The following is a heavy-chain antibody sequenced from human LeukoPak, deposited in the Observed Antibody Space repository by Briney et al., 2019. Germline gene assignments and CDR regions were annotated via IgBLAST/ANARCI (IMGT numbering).Heavy chain of an antibody. CDR2: ISYDGSNK. CDR3: ARDSTYYYDSGSSGPHYFGN. Sequence: GGSLRLSCAASGFTFSSYGMHWVRQAPGKGLEWVAVISYDGSNKYYADSVKGRFTISRDNFKNTLYLQLNSLTTEDTAVYYCARDSTYYYDSGSSGPHYFGNWGQGTLVTVSS. D-gene: IGHD3-10*01. J-gene: IGHJ4*01. CDR1: GFTFSSYG. V-gene: IGHV3-30*03.